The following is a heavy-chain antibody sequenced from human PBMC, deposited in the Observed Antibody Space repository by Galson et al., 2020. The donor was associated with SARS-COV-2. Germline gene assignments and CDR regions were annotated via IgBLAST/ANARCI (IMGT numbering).Heavy chain of an antibody. CDR3: ARNDYSNYIDY. CDR2: ISYDGSNK. J-gene: IGHJ4*02. V-gene: IGHV3-30*04. CDR1: GFTFSSYA. Sequence: QLGESLKISCAASGFTFSSYAMHWVRQAPGKGLEWVAVISYDGSNKYYADSVKGRFTISRDNSKNTLYLQMNSLRAEDTAVYYCARNDYSNYIDYWGQGTLVTVSS. D-gene: IGHD4-4*01.